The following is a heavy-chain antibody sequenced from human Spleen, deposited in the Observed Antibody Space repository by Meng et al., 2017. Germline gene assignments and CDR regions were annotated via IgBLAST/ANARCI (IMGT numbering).Heavy chain of an antibody. CDR2: ITSDGSNK. CDR1: GFTFYGYG. V-gene: IGHV3-33*01. Sequence: GGSLRLSCTTSGFTFYGYGMHWVRQAPGKGLEWVALITSDGSNKYYADSVKGRFTISRDNSKNTLYLQINSLRAEDTAVYFCARDGPHYDVDYWGQGTLVTVSS. CDR3: ARDGPHYDVDY. J-gene: IGHJ4*02. D-gene: IGHD5-12*01.